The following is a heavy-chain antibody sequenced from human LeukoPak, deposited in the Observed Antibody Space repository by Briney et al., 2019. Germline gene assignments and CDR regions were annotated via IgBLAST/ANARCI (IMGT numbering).Heavy chain of an antibody. D-gene: IGHD1-14*01. J-gene: IGHJ5*02. CDR1: GFTFSTYW. Sequence: GGSLRLSCAASGFTFSTYWMHWVRQAPGKGLVWVSRIKSDGSNILYGDSVKGRFTISRDNAKNSLYLQMNSLRAEDTAVYYCAREEMGGTTRSGALTWGQGTLVTVSS. CDR3: AREEMGGTTRSGALT. CDR2: IKSDGSNI. V-gene: IGHV3-74*01.